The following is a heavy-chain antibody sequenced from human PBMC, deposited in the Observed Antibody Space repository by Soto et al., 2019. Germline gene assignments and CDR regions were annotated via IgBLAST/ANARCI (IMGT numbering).Heavy chain of an antibody. V-gene: IGHV3-7*01. CDR3: AKDRTRVETSGWYTPRYYRSGMDV. D-gene: IGHD6-13*01. Sequence: EVQLVESGGGLVQPGGSLRLSCAASGLTFSSYWMSWVRQAPGKGLEWVANIREDGGEKYYVDSVKGRFTISRDNAKNALYLQMISLRAEDTAVYYCAKDRTRVETSGWYTPRYYRSGMDVWGQGTTVTVSS. CDR2: IREDGGEK. J-gene: IGHJ6*02. CDR1: GLTFSSYW.